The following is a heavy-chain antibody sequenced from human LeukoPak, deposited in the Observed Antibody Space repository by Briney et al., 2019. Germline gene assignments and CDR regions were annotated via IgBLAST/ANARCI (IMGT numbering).Heavy chain of an antibody. CDR3: AGAGTYYYDSSGYYPPDY. Sequence: SETLSLTCTVSGGSISSYYWSWIRQPPGKGLEWIGYIYYSGSTNYNPTLKSRVTISVDTSKNQFSLKLSSVTAADTAVYYCAGAGTYYYDSSGYYPPDYWGQGTLVTVSS. CDR1: GGSISSYY. CDR2: IYYSGST. V-gene: IGHV4-59*01. J-gene: IGHJ4*02. D-gene: IGHD3-22*01.